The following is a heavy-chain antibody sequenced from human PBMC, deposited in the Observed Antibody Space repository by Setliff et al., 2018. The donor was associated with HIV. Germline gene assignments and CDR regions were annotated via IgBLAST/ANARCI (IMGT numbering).Heavy chain of an antibody. D-gene: IGHD3-22*01. Sequence: SLRLSCAASGFTFDDYAMHWVRQAPGKGLEWVSGISWNSGSNKYYADSVKGRFTISRDNSKNTLYLQMNSLRAEDTAVYYCARETMYDSRGYLSHYFDYWGQGTPVTVSS. CDR2: ISWNSGSNK. J-gene: IGHJ4*02. CDR3: ARETMYDSRGYLSHYFDY. CDR1: GFTFDDYA. V-gene: IGHV3-9*01.